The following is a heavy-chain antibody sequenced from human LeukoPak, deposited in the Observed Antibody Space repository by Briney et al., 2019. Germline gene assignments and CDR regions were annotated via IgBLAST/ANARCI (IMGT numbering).Heavy chain of an antibody. Sequence: PGTSLRLSCATSGFTFNNYPMHWVRQAPGKGREWVAVIGYDGRFKFHSDSVKGRFTISRDDSKNTLYLQMNSLRPEDTALYYCARDRKTGSPDYFDYWGQGTLVTVST. CDR1: GFTFNNYP. CDR2: IGYDGRFK. CDR3: ARDRKTGSPDYFDY. J-gene: IGHJ4*02. V-gene: IGHV3-30*04. D-gene: IGHD3-10*01.